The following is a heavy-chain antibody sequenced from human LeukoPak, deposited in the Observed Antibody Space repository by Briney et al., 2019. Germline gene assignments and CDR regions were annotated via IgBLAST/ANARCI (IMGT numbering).Heavy chain of an antibody. J-gene: IGHJ4*02. CDR2: IIPIFVTA. CDR1: GGTFSSYT. D-gene: IGHD6-13*01. CDR3: ARDQNDSSRSVY. V-gene: IGHV1-69*13. Sequence: SVKVSCKASGGTFSSYTISWVRQAPGQGLEWMGGIIPIFVTANYAQKFQGRVTITADESTSTAYMELSSLRSEDTAVYYCARDQNDSSRSVYWGQGTLVTVSS.